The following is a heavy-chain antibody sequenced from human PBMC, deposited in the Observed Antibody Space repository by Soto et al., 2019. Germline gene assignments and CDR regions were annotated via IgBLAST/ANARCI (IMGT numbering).Heavy chain of an antibody. Sequence: TSEPMSLTCTVSSGSMSSFFCGWTRQPPGKGMEWIGYIYYSGSTNKSPSLKSRVTISVDTSKNQYSLKLSSVTAADTAVYYWARVADIVAVDAFDIWGQGTMVTVSS. D-gene: IGHD5-12*01. V-gene: IGHV4-59*01. CDR1: SGSMSSFF. CDR2: IYYSGST. CDR3: ARVADIVAVDAFDI. J-gene: IGHJ3*02.